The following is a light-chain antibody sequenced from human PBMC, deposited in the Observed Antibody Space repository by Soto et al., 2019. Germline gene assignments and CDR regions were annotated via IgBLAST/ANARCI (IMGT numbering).Light chain of an antibody. J-gene: IGKJ4*01. CDR2: DAS. CDR3: QQYQNWPPLT. CDR1: QGVTID. Sequence: EIVMTQSPATLSVSPGETATLSCRASQGVTIDLAWYQQKPGQAPRLLIYDASTRATGTPARFSGSGSGTEFTLTISSLQSEDFAVYYCQQYQNWPPLTFGGGTRVEIK. V-gene: IGKV3-15*01.